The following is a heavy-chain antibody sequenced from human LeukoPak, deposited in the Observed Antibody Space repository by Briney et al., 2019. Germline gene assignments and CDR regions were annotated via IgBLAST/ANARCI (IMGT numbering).Heavy chain of an antibody. J-gene: IGHJ4*02. CDR2: IYPDDSDT. CDR1: GYNFITYW. D-gene: IGHD1-26*01. CDR3: ARRSGNYYGVDY. Sequence: GESLKISCKGSGYNFITYWIAWVRQMPGKGLERMGIIYPDDSDTTYNPSFQGQVTISADKSISTAYLQWSSLKASDTAMYYCARRSGNYYGVDYWGQGTLVTVSS. V-gene: IGHV5-51*01.